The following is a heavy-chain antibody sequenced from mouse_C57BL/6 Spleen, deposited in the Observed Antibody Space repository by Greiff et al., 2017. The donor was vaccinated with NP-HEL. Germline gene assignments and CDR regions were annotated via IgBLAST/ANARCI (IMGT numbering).Heavy chain of an antibody. CDR2: ISYDGSN. Sequence: EVKLQESGPGLVKPSQSLSLTCSVTGYSITSGYYWNWIRQFPGNKLEWMGYISYDGSNNYNPSLKNRISITRDTSKNQSFLKLNSVTTEDTATYYCAPDSNYGYFDVWGTGTTVTVSA. V-gene: IGHV3-6*01. D-gene: IGHD2-5*01. CDR3: APDSNYGYFDV. J-gene: IGHJ1*03. CDR1: GYSITSGYY.